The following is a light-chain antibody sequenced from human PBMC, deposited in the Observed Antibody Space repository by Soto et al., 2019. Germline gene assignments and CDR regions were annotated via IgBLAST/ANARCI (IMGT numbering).Light chain of an antibody. J-gene: IGLJ1*01. CDR3: CSYAGSPFV. Sequence: QSVLTQPHSVSGSPGQSVAISCTGTSSDVGGYNYVSWYQQHPGKVPKLLIYDVSKRPSGVPDRFSGSKSDNTASLTISGLQVEDEADYYCCSYAGSPFVFGTGTKVTVL. CDR2: DVS. CDR1: SSDVGGYNY. V-gene: IGLV2-11*01.